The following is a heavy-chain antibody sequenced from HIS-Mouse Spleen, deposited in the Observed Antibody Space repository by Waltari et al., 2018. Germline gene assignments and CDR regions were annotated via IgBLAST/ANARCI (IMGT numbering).Heavy chain of an antibody. V-gene: IGHV4-39*07. CDR3: ARDGRSSSEFDY. CDR2: IDYSGST. CDR1: GGSISSSSYY. D-gene: IGHD6-6*01. J-gene: IGHJ4*02. Sequence: QLQLQESGPGLVKPSETLSLTCTVSGGSISSSSYYWGWIRQPPGKGLEWIGSIDYSGSTYYNPSLKSRVTISVDTSKNQFSLKLSSVTAADTAVYYCARDGRSSSEFDYWGQGTLVTVSS.